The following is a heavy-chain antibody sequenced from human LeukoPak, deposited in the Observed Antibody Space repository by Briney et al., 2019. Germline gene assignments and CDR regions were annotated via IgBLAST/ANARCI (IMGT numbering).Heavy chain of an antibody. D-gene: IGHD4-23*01. Sequence: MSSETLSLTCTVSGVSISSYYWSWIRQPPGKGLEWLGYIYYSGSTNYNPSLKSRVTISVDTSKNQFSLKLSSVTAADTAVYYCAGGFGGGNPELDYWGQGTLVTASS. CDR2: IYYSGST. J-gene: IGHJ4*02. CDR1: GVSISSYY. CDR3: AGGFGGGNPELDY. V-gene: IGHV4-59*01.